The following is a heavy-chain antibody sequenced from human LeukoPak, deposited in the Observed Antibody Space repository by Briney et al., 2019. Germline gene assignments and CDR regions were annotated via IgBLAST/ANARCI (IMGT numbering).Heavy chain of an antibody. J-gene: IGHJ5*02. CDR1: GYTFTSYY. Sequence: ASVKVSCKASGYTFTSYYVHWVRQAPGQGLEWMGIINPSGGSTSSAQKFQGRVTMTSDTSTSTVYMELSSLRSEDTAVYYCASSPSIAENWFDPWGQGTLVTVSS. D-gene: IGHD6-6*01. CDR2: INPSGGST. CDR3: ASSPSIAENWFDP. V-gene: IGHV1-46*01.